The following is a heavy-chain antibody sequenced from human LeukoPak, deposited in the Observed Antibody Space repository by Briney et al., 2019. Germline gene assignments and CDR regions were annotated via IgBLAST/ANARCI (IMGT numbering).Heavy chain of an antibody. V-gene: IGHV1-2*06. CDR1: GYTFTGYY. Sequence: ASVKVSCKASGYTFTGYYMHWVRQAPGQGLEWMGRINPNSGGTNYAQKLQGRVTMTRDTSISTAYMELSRLRSDDTAVYYCARDGYDYRYYYYYMDVWGKGTTVTVSS. CDR3: ARDGYDYRYYYYYMDV. J-gene: IGHJ6*03. CDR2: INPNSGGT. D-gene: IGHD4-11*01.